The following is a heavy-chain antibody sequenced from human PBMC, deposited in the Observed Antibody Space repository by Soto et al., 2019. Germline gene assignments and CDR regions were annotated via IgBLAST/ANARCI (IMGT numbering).Heavy chain of an antibody. CDR2: IYYSGST. D-gene: IGHD6-13*01. Sequence: QVQLQESGPGLVKPSETLSLPCTVSGGSISRYYWSWIRQPPGKGLEWIGYIYYSGSTNYNPPLKSRVTISVDTSENQFSLKLSSVTAADTAVYYWARTIAAATIDYWGQGTLVTVSS. J-gene: IGHJ4*02. V-gene: IGHV4-59*01. CDR1: GGSISRYY. CDR3: ARTIAAATIDY.